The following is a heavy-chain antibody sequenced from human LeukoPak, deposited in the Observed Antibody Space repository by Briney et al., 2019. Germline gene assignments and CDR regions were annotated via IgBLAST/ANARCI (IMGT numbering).Heavy chain of an antibody. CDR2: INPNNGGT. Sequence: ASVKVSCKASGYTFTGYYMHWVRQAPGQGLEWMGWINPNNGGTNYAQKFQGRVTMTRDTSISTAYMELSRLRSDDTAVYYCARDLDGWTGFDYWGQGTLVTVSS. V-gene: IGHV1-2*02. CDR3: ARDLDGWTGFDY. D-gene: IGHD3-3*01. CDR1: GYTFTGYY. J-gene: IGHJ4*02.